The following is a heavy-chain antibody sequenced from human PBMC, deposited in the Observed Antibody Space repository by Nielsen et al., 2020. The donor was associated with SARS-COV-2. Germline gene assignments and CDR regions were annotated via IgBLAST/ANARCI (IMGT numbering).Heavy chain of an antibody. CDR2: IIPIFGTA. J-gene: IGHJ6*02. CDR3: ARANFQWLPTGYYYGMDV. CDR1: GGTFSSYA. V-gene: IGHV1-69*13. D-gene: IGHD6-19*01. Sequence: SVKVSCKASGGTFSSYAISWVRQAPGQGLEWMGGIIPIFGTANYAQKFQGRVTITADESTSTAYMELSSLRSEDTAVYYCARANFQWLPTGYYYGMDVWGQGTTVTVSS.